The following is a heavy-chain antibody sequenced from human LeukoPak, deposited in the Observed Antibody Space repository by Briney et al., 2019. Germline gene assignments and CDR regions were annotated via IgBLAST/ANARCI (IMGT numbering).Heavy chain of an antibody. CDR1: GDSISSYY. CDR3: ARHRIRFDP. D-gene: IGHD1-14*01. V-gene: IGHV4-59*01. Sequence: PSETLSLTCTVSGDSISSYYWSWIRQPPGKGLEWIGYISSSGSTNYNPSLKSRVTILVDTSKNQFSLKLNSVTPADTAVYYCARHRIRFDPWGQGTLVTVSS. J-gene: IGHJ5*02. CDR2: ISSSGST.